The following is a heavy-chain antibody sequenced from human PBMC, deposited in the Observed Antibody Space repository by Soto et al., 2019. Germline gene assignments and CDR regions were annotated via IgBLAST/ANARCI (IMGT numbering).Heavy chain of an antibody. Sequence: SETLSLTCTVSGGSISSYYWSWIRQPPGKGLEWIGYIYYSGSTNYNPSLKSRVTISVDTSKNQFSLKLSSVTAADTAVYYCASSTSMVRGVIIPYYGMDVWGQGTTVTV. CDR3: ASSTSMVRGVIIPYYGMDV. J-gene: IGHJ6*02. CDR2: IYYSGST. V-gene: IGHV4-59*01. D-gene: IGHD3-10*01. CDR1: GGSISSYY.